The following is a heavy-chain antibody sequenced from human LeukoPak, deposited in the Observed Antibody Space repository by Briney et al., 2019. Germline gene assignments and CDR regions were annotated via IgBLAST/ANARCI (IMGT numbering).Heavy chain of an antibody. V-gene: IGHV4-59*08. D-gene: IGHD7-27*01. J-gene: IGHJ6*02. CDR3: ARLLKSGGMDV. CDR2: TYYSGST. Sequence: SETLSLTCTVSGGSISSYYWSWIRQPPGKGLEWIGYTYYSGSTNYNPSLKSRVTISVDTSKNQFSLKLSSVTAADTAVYYCARLLKSGGMDVWGQGTTVTVSS. CDR1: GGSISSYY.